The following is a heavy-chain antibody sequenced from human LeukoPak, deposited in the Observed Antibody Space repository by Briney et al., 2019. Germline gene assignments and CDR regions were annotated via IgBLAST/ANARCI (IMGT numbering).Heavy chain of an antibody. CDR1: GYTFTGYN. V-gene: IGHV1-69*06. J-gene: IGHJ6*03. D-gene: IGHD1-14*01. CDR2: IIPIFGTA. CDR3: ARGRRREYYYYYYMDV. Sequence: GASVKVSCKASGYTFTGYNMYWVRQAPGQGLEWMGGIIPIFGTANYAQKFQGRVTITASKSTSTAYMELSSLRSEDTAVYYCARGRRREYYYYYYMDVWGKETTVTVSS.